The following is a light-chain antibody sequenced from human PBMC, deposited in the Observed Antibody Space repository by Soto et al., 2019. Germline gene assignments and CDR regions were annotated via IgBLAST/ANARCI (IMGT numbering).Light chain of an antibody. CDR1: SSDVGGYNY. CDR2: EVS. J-gene: IGLJ1*01. V-gene: IGLV2-14*01. Sequence: QSVLTQPASVSGSPGQSITISCTGTSSDVGGYNYVSWYQQHPGKAPKLIIYEVSNRPSGVSNRFSGSKSGNTASLTISGLQAEDEAEYYCSSYTSSSTIYVLGIGTKVT. CDR3: SSYTSSSTIYV.